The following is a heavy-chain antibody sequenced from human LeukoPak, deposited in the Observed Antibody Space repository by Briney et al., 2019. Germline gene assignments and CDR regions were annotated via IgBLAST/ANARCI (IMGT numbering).Heavy chain of an antibody. CDR2: IYYSGST. CDR3: ASSGSYSASHAFDI. J-gene: IGHJ3*02. V-gene: IGHV4-30-4*01. Sequence: SETLSLTCTVSGGSLSSGDYYWSWIRQPPGKGLEWIGYIYYSGSTYYNPSLKSRVTISVDTSKNQFSLKLSSVTAADTAVYYCASSGSYSASHAFDIWGQGTMVTVSS. D-gene: IGHD1-26*01. CDR1: GGSLSSGDYY.